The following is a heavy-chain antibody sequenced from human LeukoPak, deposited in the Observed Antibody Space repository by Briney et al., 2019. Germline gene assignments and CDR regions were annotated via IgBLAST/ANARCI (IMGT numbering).Heavy chain of an antibody. V-gene: IGHV3-7*01. CDR2: IKQDGSEK. J-gene: IGHJ5*02. D-gene: IGHD6-19*01. CDR1: GFTFSSYW. Sequence: GGSLRLSCAASGFTFSSYWMSWVRQAPGKGLEWVANIKQDGSEKYYVDSVKGRFTISRDNAKNSLYLQMNSLRAEDTAVYYCARRGSSGWYNWFDPWGQGTLVTVSS. CDR3: ARRGSSGWYNWFDP.